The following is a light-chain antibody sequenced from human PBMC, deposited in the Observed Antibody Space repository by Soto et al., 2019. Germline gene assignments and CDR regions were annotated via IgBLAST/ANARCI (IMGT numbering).Light chain of an antibody. J-gene: IGKJ1*01. CDR2: KAS. Sequence: DIPMTQSPSTLSGSVGDRVTITCRASQTISTCLAWYQQKPGKAPKLLIYKASTLKSGVPSRFSGRGSGTEFTLTISNLHPHDFATYYGQHYKSYSEAFGQGTKVELK. CDR3: QHYKSYSEA. V-gene: IGKV1-5*03. CDR1: QTISTC.